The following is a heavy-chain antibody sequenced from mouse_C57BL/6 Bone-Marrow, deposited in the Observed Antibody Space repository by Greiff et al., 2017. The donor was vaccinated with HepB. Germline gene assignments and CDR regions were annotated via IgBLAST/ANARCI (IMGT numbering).Heavy chain of an antibody. V-gene: IGHV1-80*01. CDR2: IYPGDGDT. CDR3: ARESLFITTVVATGYFDY. J-gene: IGHJ2*01. Sequence: QVQLQQSGAELVKPGASVKISCKASGYAFSSYWMNWVKQRPGKGLEWIGQIYPGDGDTNYNGKFKGKATLTADKSSSTAYMQLSSLTSEDSAVYFCARESLFITTVVATGYFDYWGQGTTLTVSS. D-gene: IGHD1-1*01. CDR1: GYAFSSYW.